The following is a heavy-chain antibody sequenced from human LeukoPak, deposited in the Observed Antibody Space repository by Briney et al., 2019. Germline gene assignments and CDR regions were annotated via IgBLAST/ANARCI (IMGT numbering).Heavy chain of an antibody. V-gene: IGHV3-23*01. CDR3: ARVDGDRYYYYYYYMDV. CDR1: GFTFSSYA. CDR2: ISGSGGST. Sequence: PGGSLRLSCAASGFTFSSYAMSWVRQAPGKGLEWVSAISGSGGSTYYADSVKGRFTISRDNAKNSLYLQMNSLRAEDTAVYYCARVDGDRYYYYYYYMDVWGKGTTVTVSS. J-gene: IGHJ6*03. D-gene: IGHD4-17*01.